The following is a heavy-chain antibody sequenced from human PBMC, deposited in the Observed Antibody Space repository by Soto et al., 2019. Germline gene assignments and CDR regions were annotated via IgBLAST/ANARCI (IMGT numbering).Heavy chain of an antibody. CDR3: VRDSHGDY. J-gene: IGHJ4*02. CDR2: IDHDGPT. Sequence: EVQLVESGGGLVQPGGSLRLSCAGSGFIFSNYWMQWVRQAPGKGLEWVSRIDHDGPTDYTDSVRGRFTVSRDNAESTLYLQMNSLRPEDTAVYYCVRDSHGDYWGQGTMVTVSS. CDR1: GFIFSNYW. V-gene: IGHV3-74*01.